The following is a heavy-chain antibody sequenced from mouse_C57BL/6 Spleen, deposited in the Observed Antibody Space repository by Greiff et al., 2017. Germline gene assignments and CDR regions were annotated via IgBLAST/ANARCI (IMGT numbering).Heavy chain of an antibody. V-gene: IGHV2-2*01. CDR2: IWSGGCT. CDR1: GFSLTSYG. CDR3: ARREGGPWFAY. J-gene: IGHJ3*01. D-gene: IGHD1-1*02. Sequence: VQLQQSGPGLVQPSQSLSITCTVSGFSLTSYGVHWVRQSPGKGLEWLGVIWSGGCTDYNAAFISRLSISKDNSTSQVFFKMNSLQADDTATYYYARREGGPWFAYWGQGTLLTVSA.